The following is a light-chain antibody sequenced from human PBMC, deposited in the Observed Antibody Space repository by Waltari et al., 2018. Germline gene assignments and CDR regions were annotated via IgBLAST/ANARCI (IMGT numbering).Light chain of an antibody. CDR1: QIVLSPSANKDY. V-gene: IGKV4-1*01. Sequence: DIVMTQSPDSLAVSLGERTTINCKSSQIVLSPSANKDYLAWFQRRPGQPHKVVMYWASTRAPGVPDRFSGSGSSTDFTLTISSLQAEDVAVYYCQQYFTYPITFGQGTRLEIK. CDR2: WAS. CDR3: QQYFTYPIT. J-gene: IGKJ5*01.